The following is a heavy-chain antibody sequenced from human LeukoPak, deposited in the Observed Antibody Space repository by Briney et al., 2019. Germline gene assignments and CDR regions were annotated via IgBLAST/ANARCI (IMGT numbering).Heavy chain of an antibody. CDR1: GFTVSSKY. V-gene: IGHV3-66*02. J-gene: IGHJ6*02. CDR2: IYDGGSA. CDR3: PRDRYGMDV. Sequence: GGSLRLSCAASGFTVSSKYISWVRQAPGKGLEWVSVIYDGGSADYADSVKGRFTISRDNSKNTLYLQMNSLRAEDTAVYYCPRDRYGMDVWGQGTTVTVSS.